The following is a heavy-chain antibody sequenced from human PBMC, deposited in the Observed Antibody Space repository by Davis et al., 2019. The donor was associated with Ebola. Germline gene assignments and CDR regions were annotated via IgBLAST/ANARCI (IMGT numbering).Heavy chain of an antibody. V-gene: IGHV3-21*01. D-gene: IGHD3-10*01. CDR2: ISSSSSYI. CDR1: RFTFSSYS. Sequence: GGSLRLSCAASRFTFSSYSMNWVRQAPGKGLEWVSSISSSSSYIYYADSVTGRFTISRDNSRDTLYLQMNSLRPEDTAVYYCARGVSGSGNYCALDVWGQGTMVTVSS. CDR3: ARGVSGSGNYCALDV. J-gene: IGHJ3*01.